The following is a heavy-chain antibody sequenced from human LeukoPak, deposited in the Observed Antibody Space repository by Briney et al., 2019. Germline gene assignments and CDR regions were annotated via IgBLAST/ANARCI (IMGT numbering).Heavy chain of an antibody. D-gene: IGHD1-1*01. Sequence: TLSLTCAISGDSVSSNSAAWNWIRRSPSRGLEWLGRIYYRSKWYNNSVKSRYSRITINPDTSKNQFSLQLNSVTPEDTAVYYCAGDATGDLRFDPWGQGTLVTVSS. V-gene: IGHV6-1*01. J-gene: IGHJ5*01. CDR3: AGDATGDLRFDP. CDR1: GDSVSSNSAA. CDR2: IYYRSKWYN.